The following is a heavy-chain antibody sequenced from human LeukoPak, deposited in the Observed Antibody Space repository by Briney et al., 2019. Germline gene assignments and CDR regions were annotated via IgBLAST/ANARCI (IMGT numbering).Heavy chain of an antibody. Sequence: GASVKVSCKVSGYTLSDLAMHWVRQAPGKGLEWMGGLDPEDGEAIYAQPLQGRVTMTEDTSSDTAYMVLSSLRSEDTAVYYCATRNFGDYGAFDIWGRGTMVTVSS. CDR3: ATRNFGDYGAFDI. CDR1: GYTLSDLA. D-gene: IGHD4-17*01. CDR2: LDPEDGEA. V-gene: IGHV1-24*01. J-gene: IGHJ3*02.